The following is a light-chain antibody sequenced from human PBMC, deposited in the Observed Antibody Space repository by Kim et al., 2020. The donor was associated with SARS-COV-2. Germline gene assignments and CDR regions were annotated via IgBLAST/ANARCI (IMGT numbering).Light chain of an antibody. CDR2: QDS. V-gene: IGLV3-1*01. CDR1: KLGDKY. J-gene: IGLJ2*01. Sequence: GSPGQTASITCSGDKLGDKYACWYQQKPGQSPVLVIYQDSKRPSGIPERFSGSNSGNTATLTISGTQAMDEADYYCQAWDSSTMVFGGGTQLTVL. CDR3: QAWDSSTMV.